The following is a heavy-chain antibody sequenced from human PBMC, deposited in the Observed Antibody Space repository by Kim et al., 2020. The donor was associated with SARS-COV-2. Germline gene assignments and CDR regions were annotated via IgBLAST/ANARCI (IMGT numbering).Heavy chain of an antibody. V-gene: IGHV3-7*01. CDR2: VNHDGSEK. CDR3: GRGAGYVVDY. CDR1: GFTFSATW. J-gene: IGHJ4*02. Sequence: GGSLRLSCAASGFTFSATWMHWVRQAPGKGLEWVAIVNHDGSEKHYVGLVRGRFTISRDNAKNLLYLQMNSLRGEDTAVYYCGRGAGYVVDYWGQGTLLTVSS. D-gene: IGHD2-21*01.